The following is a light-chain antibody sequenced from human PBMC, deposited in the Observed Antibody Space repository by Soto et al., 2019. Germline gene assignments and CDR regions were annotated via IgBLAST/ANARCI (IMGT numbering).Light chain of an antibody. CDR3: SSYTSSSTRF. V-gene: IGLV2-14*01. J-gene: IGLJ1*01. Sequence: QAAGTQPASGSGAPGQSITNSSTGNSSDVGDYTYVSLYQQHAAKPHKLMIYEVSNRPSGVSNRLSGSKFGNTASLTISGLQAEDEADYYCSSYTSSSTRFFGTGTKVNV. CDR1: SSDVGDYTY. CDR2: EVS.